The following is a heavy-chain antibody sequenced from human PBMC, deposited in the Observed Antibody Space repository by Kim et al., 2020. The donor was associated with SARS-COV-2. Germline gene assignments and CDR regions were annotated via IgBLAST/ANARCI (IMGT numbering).Heavy chain of an antibody. J-gene: IGHJ3*02. CDR1: AGSIGSYY. V-gene: IGHV4-59*13. CDR3: APHSSTWGDAFDI. Sequence: SETLSLTCTVSAGSIGSYYWSWLRQPPGKGLEWIGYIYYTGSTNYNPSLKSRVTISVDTSKNQFSLKLTSVTAADTAVYYCAPHSSTWGDAFDIWGQGTMVTVSS. CDR2: IYYTGST. D-gene: IGHD6-13*01.